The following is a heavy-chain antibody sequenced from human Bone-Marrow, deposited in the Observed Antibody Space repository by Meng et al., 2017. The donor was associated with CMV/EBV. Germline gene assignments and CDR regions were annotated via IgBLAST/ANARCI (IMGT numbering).Heavy chain of an antibody. J-gene: IGHJ4*02. Sequence: FTVIGSYMSGVRQAPGKGVEWVSVIYSGGSTYYADSVKGRFTISRHNSKNTLYPQIDSLRAEDTAVYYCARYCSGGSCYSGFDYWGQGTLVTVSS. CDR2: IYSGGST. V-gene: IGHV3-53*04. CDR3: ARYCSGGSCYSGFDY. D-gene: IGHD2-15*01. CDR1: FTVIGSY.